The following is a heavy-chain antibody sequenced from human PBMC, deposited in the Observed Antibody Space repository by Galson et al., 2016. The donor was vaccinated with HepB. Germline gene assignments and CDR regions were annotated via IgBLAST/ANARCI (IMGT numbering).Heavy chain of an antibody. J-gene: IGHJ4*02. V-gene: IGHV3-15*01. CDR2: IRSKTAGGTT. CDR3: ATEVFGMPFNSDN. Sequence: SLRLSCAASGFTFSNVWMNWVRQAPGKGLEWVGRIRSKTAGGTTDYAAPVKGRFTVSRDDSKNTLFLQMSSLETDDTAVYYCATEVFGMPFNSDNWGQGTLFTVSS. CDR1: GFTFSNVW. D-gene: IGHD2-2*01.